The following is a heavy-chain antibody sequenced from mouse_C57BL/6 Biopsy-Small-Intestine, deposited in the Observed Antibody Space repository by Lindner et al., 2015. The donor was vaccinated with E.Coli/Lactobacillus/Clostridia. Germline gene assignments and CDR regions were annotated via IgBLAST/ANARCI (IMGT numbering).Heavy chain of an antibody. CDR3: VRRGYDRYYYAMDY. CDR1: GFTFSDYG. CDR2: ISSGSSTI. V-gene: IGHV5-17*01. D-gene: IGHD2-2*01. J-gene: IGHJ4*01. Sequence: VQLQESGGGLVKPGGSLKLSCAASGFTFSDYGMHWVRQAPEKGLEWVAYISSGSSTIYYADTVKGRFTISRDNAKNTLFLQMTSLRSEDTAMYYCVRRGYDRYYYAMDYWGSRNLSHRLL.